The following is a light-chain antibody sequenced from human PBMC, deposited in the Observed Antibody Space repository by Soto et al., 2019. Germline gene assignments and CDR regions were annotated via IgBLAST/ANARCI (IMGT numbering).Light chain of an antibody. CDR3: QQYNNWPPWT. Sequence: EIVMTQSPATLSVSPGERATLSCRASQSVSSNLAWYQQRPGQAPRLLIYGASTRATGIPARFSGSGSGTALTLTISRLQYEDFAVYYCQQYNNWPPWTFGQGTKVEIK. CDR1: QSVSSN. V-gene: IGKV3-15*01. CDR2: GAS. J-gene: IGKJ1*01.